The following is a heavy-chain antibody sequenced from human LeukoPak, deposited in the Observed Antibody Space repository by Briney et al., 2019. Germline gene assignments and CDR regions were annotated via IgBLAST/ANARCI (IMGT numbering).Heavy chain of an antibody. V-gene: IGHV4-34*01. D-gene: IGHD4-17*01. Sequence: SETLSLTCAVYGGSFSGYYWSWIRQPPGKGLEWIGEINHSGSTNYNPSLKSRVTISVDTSKNQLSLKLSSVTAADTAVYYCARGPKRLRKEFDPWGQGTLVTVSS. J-gene: IGHJ5*02. CDR1: GGSFSGYY. CDR3: ARGPKRLRKEFDP. CDR2: INHSGST.